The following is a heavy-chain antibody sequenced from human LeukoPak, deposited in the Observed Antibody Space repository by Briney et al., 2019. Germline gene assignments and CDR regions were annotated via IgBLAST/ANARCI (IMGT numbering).Heavy chain of an antibody. J-gene: IGHJ4*02. D-gene: IGHD2-15*01. CDR1: GFTFSSYG. V-gene: IGHV3-33*01. CDR2: IWYDGSNK. Sequence: LGGSLRLSCAASGFTFSSYGMHWVRQAPGKGLEWVAVIWYDGSNKYYADSVKGRFTISRDNSKNTLYLQMNSLRAEDTAVYYCATGYCSGGSCYPPTYWGQGTLVTVSS. CDR3: ATGYCSGGSCYPPTY.